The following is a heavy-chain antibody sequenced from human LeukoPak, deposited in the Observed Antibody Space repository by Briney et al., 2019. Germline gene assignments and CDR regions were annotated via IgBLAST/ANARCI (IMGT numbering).Heavy chain of an antibody. J-gene: IGHJ4*02. CDR2: IYTSGST. CDR3: ASSGSYYDLFDY. CDR1: GGSIISYY. D-gene: IGHD1-26*01. Sequence: SETLSLTCTVSGGSIISYYWSWIRQPAGKGLEWIGRIYTSGSTNYNPPLKSRVTMPVDTSKYQFSLTLSSVTAADTVVYYCASSGSYYDLFDYWGQGTLVTVSS. V-gene: IGHV4-4*07.